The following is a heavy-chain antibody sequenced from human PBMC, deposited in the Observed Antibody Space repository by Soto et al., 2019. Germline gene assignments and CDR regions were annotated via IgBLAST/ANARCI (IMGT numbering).Heavy chain of an antibody. J-gene: IGHJ4*02. CDR1: GYDFTAYG. CDR3: AKVGPTYDFYFDY. D-gene: IGHD2-21*01. V-gene: IGHV1-18*01. Sequence: QVQLMQSGTEVKKPGASVKVSCKASGYDFTAYGITWVRQAPGQVLEWMGWINTYNGKTDYAQKVQGRVTMTTDTSTTTAYMDLRSLKSDDTAVYYCAKVGPTYDFYFDYWGQGTLVTVSS. CDR2: INTYNGKT.